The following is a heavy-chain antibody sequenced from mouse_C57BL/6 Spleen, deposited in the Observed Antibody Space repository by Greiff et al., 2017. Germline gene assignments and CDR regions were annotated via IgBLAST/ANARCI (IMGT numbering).Heavy chain of an antibody. CDR2: ISSGGDYI. Sequence: EVMLVESGEGLVKPGGSLKLSCAASGFTFSSYAMSWVRQTPEKRLEWVAYISSGGDYIYYADTVKGRFTISRDNARNTLYLQMSSLKSEDTAMYYCTRETLDSSGPAWFAYWGQGTLVTVSA. D-gene: IGHD3-2*02. J-gene: IGHJ3*01. V-gene: IGHV5-9-1*02. CDR3: TRETLDSSGPAWFAY. CDR1: GFTFSSYA.